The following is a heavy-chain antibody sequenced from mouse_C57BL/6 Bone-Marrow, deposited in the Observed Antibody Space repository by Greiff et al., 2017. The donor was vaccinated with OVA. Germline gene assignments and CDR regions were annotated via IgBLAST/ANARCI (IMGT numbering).Heavy chain of an antibody. D-gene: IGHD1-1*01. Sequence: EVKLVESGGGLVQPGGSMKLSCVASGFTFSNYWMNWVRQSPEKGLEWVAQIRLKSDNYATHYAVSVKGRFTISRDASKSSVYHQMINLRTVETGIYYCSWCYYYGSSYVYYFDYWGQGTTLTVSS. J-gene: IGHJ2*01. CDR3: SWCYYYGSSYVYYFDY. CDR1: GFTFSNYW. CDR2: IRLKSDNYAT. V-gene: IGHV6-3*01.